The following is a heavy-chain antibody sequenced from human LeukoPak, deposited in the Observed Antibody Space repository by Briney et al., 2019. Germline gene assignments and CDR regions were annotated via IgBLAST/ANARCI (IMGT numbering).Heavy chain of an antibody. J-gene: IGHJ6*02. V-gene: IGHV4-61*01. D-gene: IGHD3-3*01. CDR3: ARDRGYYDFWSGYHYYYGMDV. Sequence: SETLSLTCSVSGGSVSSRSYYWSWIRQPPGKGLEWIGYIYYSGSTNYNPSLKSRVTISVDTSKNQFSLKVRSVTAADTAVYYCARDRGYYDFWSGYHYYYGMDVWGQGTTVTVSS. CDR1: GGSVSSRSYY. CDR2: IYYSGST.